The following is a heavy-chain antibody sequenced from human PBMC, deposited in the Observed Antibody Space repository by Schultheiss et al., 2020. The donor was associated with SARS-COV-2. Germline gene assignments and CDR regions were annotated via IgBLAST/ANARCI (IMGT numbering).Heavy chain of an antibody. J-gene: IGHJ5*02. CDR2: IKQDGSEK. D-gene: IGHD2-2*01. CDR3: ARDFVLRDSRDIVVVPAPYRTPPSNWFDP. CDR1: GFTFSSYA. Sequence: GGSLRLSCAASGFTFSSYAMSWVRQAPGKGLEWVANIKQDGSEKYYVDSVKGRFTISRDNAKDSLYLQMNSLRAEDTAVYYCARDFVLRDSRDIVVVPAPYRTPPSNWFDPWGQGTLVTVSS. V-gene: IGHV3-7*01.